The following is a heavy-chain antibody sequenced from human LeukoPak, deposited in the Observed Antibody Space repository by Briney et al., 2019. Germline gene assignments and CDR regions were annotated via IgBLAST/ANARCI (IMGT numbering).Heavy chain of an antibody. D-gene: IGHD4-17*01. CDR3: ARAPYTYYGDYFDY. V-gene: IGHV3-33*01. Sequence: GGSLRLSCAASGFTFSSFGMHWVRQAPGKGLEWVAVIWYDGGHKYYADSVKGRFSISRDNSKNTLYLQMNSLRAEDTAVYYCARAPYTYYGDYFDYWGQGTLVTVSS. CDR2: IWYDGGHK. J-gene: IGHJ4*02. CDR1: GFTFSSFG.